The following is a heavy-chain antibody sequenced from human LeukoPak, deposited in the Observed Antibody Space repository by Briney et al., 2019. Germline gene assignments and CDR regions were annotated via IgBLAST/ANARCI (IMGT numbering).Heavy chain of an antibody. Sequence: GGSLRLSCAASGFTFSSYAMSWVRQAPGKGLEWVSAISGSGGSTYYADSVKGRFTISRDNSKNTLYLQMNSLRAEDTAVYYCAKDATYCGGDCYPVDYFDYWGQGTLVTVSS. D-gene: IGHD2-21*02. CDR3: AKDATYCGGDCYPVDYFDY. CDR2: ISGSGGST. CDR1: GFTFSSYA. V-gene: IGHV3-23*01. J-gene: IGHJ4*02.